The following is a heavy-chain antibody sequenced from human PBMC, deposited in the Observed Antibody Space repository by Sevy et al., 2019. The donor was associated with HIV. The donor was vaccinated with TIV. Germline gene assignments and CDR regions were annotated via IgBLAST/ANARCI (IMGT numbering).Heavy chain of an antibody. J-gene: IGHJ5*02. V-gene: IGHV3-30*18. D-gene: IGHD3-10*01. CDR2: ISYDGSNK. CDR3: AKELWSPDDNWFDP. Sequence: LSCAASGFTFSSYGMHWVRQAPGKGLEWVAVISYDGSNKYYADSVKGRFTISRDNSKNTLYLQMNSLRAEDTAVYYCAKELWSPDDNWFDPWGQGTLVTVSS. CDR1: GFTFSSYG.